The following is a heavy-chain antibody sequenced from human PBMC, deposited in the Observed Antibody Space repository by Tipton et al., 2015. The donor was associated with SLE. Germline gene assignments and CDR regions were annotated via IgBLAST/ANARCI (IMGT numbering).Heavy chain of an antibody. CDR2: IYHSGST. Sequence: GLVKPSETLSLTCTVSGGSISSYYWSWIRQPPGKGLEWIGSIYHSGSTYYNPSLKSRVTISVDTSKNQFSLKLSSVTAADTAVYYCARPAGYSSSWYYYWGQGTLVTVSS. D-gene: IGHD6-13*01. J-gene: IGHJ4*02. V-gene: IGHV4-59*04. CDR1: GGSISSYY. CDR3: ARPAGYSSSWYYY.